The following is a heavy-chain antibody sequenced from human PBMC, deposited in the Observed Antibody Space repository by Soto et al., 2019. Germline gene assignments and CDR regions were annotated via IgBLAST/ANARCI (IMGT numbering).Heavy chain of an antibody. CDR3: ARDIGAVYGSYWDY. J-gene: IGHJ4*02. V-gene: IGHV4-31*03. CDR1: GGSISSGDYY. CDR2: IHYSGTT. D-gene: IGHD3-10*01. Sequence: QVQLQESRLGLVKPSQTLSLTCTVSGGSISSGDYYWSWIRQHPGKGLEWIGYIHYSGTTYYNPSLKRRVTISVNTSKNQFSLRLSSVTAADTAVYYWARDIGAVYGSYWDYWGPGTLVTVPS.